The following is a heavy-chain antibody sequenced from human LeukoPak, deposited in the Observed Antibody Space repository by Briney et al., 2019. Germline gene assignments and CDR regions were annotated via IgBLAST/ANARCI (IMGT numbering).Heavy chain of an antibody. Sequence: GRSLRLSCTASGFIFSRYGMHWVRQAPGKGLEGVALIRFDGSNRYYADSVKGRFSISRDNGKNTLYLQMHSLRAEDTSVYYCARDLGSHFDFWGQGTLVTVSS. CDR1: GFIFSRYG. CDR2: IRFDGSNR. D-gene: IGHD2-15*01. J-gene: IGHJ4*02. V-gene: IGHV3-33*01. CDR3: ARDLGSHFDF.